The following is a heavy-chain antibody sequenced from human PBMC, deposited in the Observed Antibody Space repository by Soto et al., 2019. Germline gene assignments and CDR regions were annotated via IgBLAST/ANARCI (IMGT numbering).Heavy chain of an antibody. Sequence: ASVKVSCKASGYTFTSYYMHWVRQAPGQGLEWMGIIIPSGGSTSYAQKFQGRVTITTDTSTSTAYMELSSLRSEDTAVYYCARDKTGGTTVTTFYYYYGMDVWGQGTTVTVSS. CDR1: GYTFTSYY. V-gene: IGHV1-46*01. J-gene: IGHJ6*02. D-gene: IGHD4-17*01. CDR3: ARDKTGGTTVTTFYYYYGMDV. CDR2: IIPSGGST.